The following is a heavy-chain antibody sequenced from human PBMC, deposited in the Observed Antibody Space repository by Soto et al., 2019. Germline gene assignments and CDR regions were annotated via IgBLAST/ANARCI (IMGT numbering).Heavy chain of an antibody. CDR2: TSFSSKFYY. V-gene: IGHV6-1*01. CDR3: ARAYSSSWQSYYLDY. D-gene: IGHD6-13*01. J-gene: IGHJ4*02. Sequence: PSQTLSLTCAISGDSVSSNSAAWNWIRQSPSRGLEWLGRTSFSSKFYYVYAVFVKSRLTINPDTSKNQFSLQLNSVLPEDSVVYYCARAYSSSWQSYYLDYWGQGTLVTVSS. CDR1: GDSVSSNSAA.